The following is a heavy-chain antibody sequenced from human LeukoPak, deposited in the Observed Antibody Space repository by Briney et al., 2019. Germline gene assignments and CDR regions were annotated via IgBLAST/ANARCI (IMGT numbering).Heavy chain of an antibody. CDR1: GDSVSSNSAA. CDR3: ASEVDTSYYFDY. D-gene: IGHD5-18*01. V-gene: IGHV6-1*01. Sequence: SQTLSLTCAISGDSVSSNSAAWNWLRQSPSRGLEWLGRTYYRSKWYNDYAVSVKSRISINPDTSKNQFSLKLSSVTAADTAVYYCASEVDTSYYFDYWGQGTLVTVSS. J-gene: IGHJ4*02. CDR2: TYYRSKWYN.